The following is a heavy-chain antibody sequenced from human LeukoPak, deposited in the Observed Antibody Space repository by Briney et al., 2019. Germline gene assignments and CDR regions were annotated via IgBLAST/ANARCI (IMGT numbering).Heavy chain of an antibody. CDR1: GYTFSGNS. D-gene: IGHD6-13*01. Sequence: ASVKVSCKASGYTFSGNSMRWVRQAPGQGLEWMGWINPNSGGTKYAQKFQGRVTMTRDTTINTAYMELSSLKSDDTAVYYCARGEGSSWFDYWGQGTLVTVSS. CDR3: ARGEGSSWFDY. V-gene: IGHV1-2*02. CDR2: INPNSGGT. J-gene: IGHJ4*02.